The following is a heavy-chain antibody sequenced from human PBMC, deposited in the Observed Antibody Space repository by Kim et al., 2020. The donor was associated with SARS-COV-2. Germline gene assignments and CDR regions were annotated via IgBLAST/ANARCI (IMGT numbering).Heavy chain of an antibody. V-gene: IGHV3-30*04. CDR3: ARGDVAGYRVAAFDL. J-gene: IGHJ2*01. D-gene: IGHD6-19*01. CDR1: GFIFSSYA. CDR2: MSNDGKKK. Sequence: GGSLRLSCAASGFIFSSYAMNWVRQAPGKGLEWVAVMSNDGKKKFYADSVQGRFTISRDNSKNTVYLEMNSLRGDDTGVYYCARGDVAGYRVAAFDLWG.